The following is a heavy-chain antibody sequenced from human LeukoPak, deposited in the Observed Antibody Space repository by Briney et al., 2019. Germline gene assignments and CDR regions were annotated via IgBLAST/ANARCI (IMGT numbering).Heavy chain of an antibody. D-gene: IGHD3-10*01. CDR1: GGSFSGYY. Sequence: PSETLSLTCAVYGGSFSGYYWSWIRQPPGKGLEWIGEINHSGSTNYNPSLKSRVTISVDTSKNQFSLKLSSVTAADTAVYYCARGARGLYYYGSGSPTRFWFDPWGQGTLVTDSS. J-gene: IGHJ5*02. V-gene: IGHV4-34*01. CDR3: ARGARGLYYYGSGSPTRFWFDP. CDR2: INHSGST.